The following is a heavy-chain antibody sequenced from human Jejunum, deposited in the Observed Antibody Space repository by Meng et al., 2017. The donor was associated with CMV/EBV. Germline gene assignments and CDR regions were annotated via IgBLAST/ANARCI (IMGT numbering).Heavy chain of an antibody. Sequence: ASGFAFSDYSMNWVRQAPGGGLEWLSIVYRRSTAKYYAESVKGRFTISRDDSTSTLYLQMNSLRADDTATYYCAKDTTPDSRYNFDCWGQGTLVTVSS. CDR2: VYRRSTAK. D-gene: IGHD2-2*02. CDR3: AKDTTPDSRYNFDC. CDR1: GFAFSDYS. V-gene: IGHV3-23*03. J-gene: IGHJ4*02.